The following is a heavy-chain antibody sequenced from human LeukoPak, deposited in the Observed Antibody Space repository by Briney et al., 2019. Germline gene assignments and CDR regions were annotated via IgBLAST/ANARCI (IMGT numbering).Heavy chain of an antibody. CDR3: AKSPAHTIFWNYMDV. D-gene: IGHD3-9*01. Sequence: ETSETLSLTCTVSGGSISSSSYYWGWIRQPPGKGLEWIGSIYYSGSTYYNPSLKSRVTISVDTSKNQFSLKLSSVTAADTAVYYCAKSPAHTIFWNYMDVWGKGTTVTISS. J-gene: IGHJ6*03. CDR1: GGSISSSSYY. V-gene: IGHV4-39*07. CDR2: IYYSGST.